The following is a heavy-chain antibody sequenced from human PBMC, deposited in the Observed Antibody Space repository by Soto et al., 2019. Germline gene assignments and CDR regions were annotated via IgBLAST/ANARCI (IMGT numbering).Heavy chain of an antibody. D-gene: IGHD3-3*01. CDR3: ARDRRGTYYDFWSGYYPRAYYYGMDV. J-gene: IGHJ6*02. CDR2: IWYDGSNK. Sequence: QVQLVESGGGVVQPGRSLRLSCAASGFTFSSYGMHWVRQAPGKGLEWVAVIWYDGSNKYYADYVKGRFTISRDNSKNTLYLQMNSLRAEDTAVYYCARDRRGTYYDFWSGYYPRAYYYGMDVWGQGTTVTVSS. V-gene: IGHV3-33*01. CDR1: GFTFSSYG.